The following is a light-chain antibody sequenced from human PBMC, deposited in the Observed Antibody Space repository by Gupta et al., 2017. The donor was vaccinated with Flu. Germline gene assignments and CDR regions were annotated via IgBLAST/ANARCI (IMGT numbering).Light chain of an antibody. CDR1: SSNIGAGYA. V-gene: IGLV1-40*01. J-gene: IGLJ1*01. CDR3: TSYDSSLSGYV. CDR2: GNN. Sequence: QSVLTQPPSVSGAPRRGVTISCTGSSSNIGAGYAVQWYRQLPGTAPQLLIYGNNNRPSGVPDRFSGSKSYTSASLAINGLQTEDEADYYCTSYDSSLSGYVFGTGTKVTVL.